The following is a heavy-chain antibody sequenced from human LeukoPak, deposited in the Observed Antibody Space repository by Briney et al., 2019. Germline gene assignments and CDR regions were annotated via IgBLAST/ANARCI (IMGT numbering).Heavy chain of an antibody. CDR3: AGGKAPRRITIFGVVIWYYFDY. D-gene: IGHD3-3*01. J-gene: IGHJ4*02. CDR2: MNPNSGNT. Sequence: ASVKVSCKASGYTFTSYDINWVRQATGQGLEWMGWMNPNSGNTGYAQKFQGRVTMTRNTSISTAYMELSSLRSEDTAVYYCAGGKAPRRITIFGVVIWYYFDYWGQGTLVTVSS. CDR1: GYTFTSYD. V-gene: IGHV1-8*01.